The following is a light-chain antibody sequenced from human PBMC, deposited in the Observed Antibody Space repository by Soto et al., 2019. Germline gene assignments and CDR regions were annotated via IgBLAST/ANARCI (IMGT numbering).Light chain of an antibody. V-gene: IGKV3-15*01. CDR3: QQYNNWPRT. CDR2: GAS. Sequence: EIVMTQSPATLSVSPGERATLSCRASQSVSSNLAWYQQKPGQAPRLLIYGASTRATGIPARFSGSRSGTEFTLTISSLQSEDFAVYYCQQYNNWPRTFGHGTKVEI. CDR1: QSVSSN. J-gene: IGKJ1*01.